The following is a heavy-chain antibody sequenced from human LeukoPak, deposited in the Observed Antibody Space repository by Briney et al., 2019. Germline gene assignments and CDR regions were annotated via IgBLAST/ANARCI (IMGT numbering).Heavy chain of an antibody. CDR3: ARSDSGYGHLDY. D-gene: IGHD5-12*01. CDR2: IWYDGSNK. J-gene: IGHJ4*02. Sequence: GRSLRLSCAASGFTFSSYGMHWVRQAPGKGLEWVAVIWYDGSNKYYADSVKGRFTISGDNSKNTLYLQMNSLRAEDTAVYYCARSDSGYGHLDYWGQGTLVTVSS. CDR1: GFTFSSYG. V-gene: IGHV3-33*01.